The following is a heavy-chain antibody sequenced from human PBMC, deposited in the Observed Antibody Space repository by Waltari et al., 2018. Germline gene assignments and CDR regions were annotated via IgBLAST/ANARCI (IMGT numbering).Heavy chain of an antibody. Sequence: QVQLQQWGAGLLKPSETLSLTCAVYGGSFSGYYWSWIRQPPGKGLEWIGEINHSGSTNYNPSLKSRVTRPVDTSKNQFSLKLSSVTAADTAVYYFARTYDSSGYYFDYWGQGTLVTVSS. J-gene: IGHJ4*02. CDR3: ARTYDSSGYYFDY. V-gene: IGHV4-34*01. CDR1: GGSFSGYY. D-gene: IGHD3-22*01. CDR2: INHSGST.